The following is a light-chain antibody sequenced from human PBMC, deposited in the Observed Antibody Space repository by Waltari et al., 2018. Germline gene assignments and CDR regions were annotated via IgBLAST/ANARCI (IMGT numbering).Light chain of an antibody. CDR3: QVWDSSTDVV. J-gene: IGLJ2*01. CDR1: NIGSKN. CDR2: RDS. Sequence: SYELTQPLSVSVALGQTARITCGGNNIGSKNVHWYQQKPGQAPVLVNYRDSNPPSGIPERFSGSNSGNTATLTSSRAQAGDEADYYCQVWDSSTDVVFGGGTKLTVL. V-gene: IGLV3-9*01.